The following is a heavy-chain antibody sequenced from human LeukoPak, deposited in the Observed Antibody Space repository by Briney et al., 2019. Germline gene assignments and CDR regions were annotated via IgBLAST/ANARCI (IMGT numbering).Heavy chain of an antibody. J-gene: IGHJ4*02. CDR1: GGTFSSYA. CDR2: IIPILGIA. CDR3: AREDYYDSSGYNDY. Sequence: ASVKVSCKASGGTFSSYAIIWVRQAPGQGLEWMGRIIPILGIANYAQKFQGRVTITADKSTSTAYMELSSLRSEDTAVYYCAREDYYDSSGYNDYWGQGTLVTVSS. D-gene: IGHD3-22*01. V-gene: IGHV1-69*04.